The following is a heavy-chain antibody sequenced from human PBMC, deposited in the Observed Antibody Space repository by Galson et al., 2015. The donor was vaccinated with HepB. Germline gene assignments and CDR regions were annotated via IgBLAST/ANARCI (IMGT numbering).Heavy chain of an antibody. CDR3: ALWDSSGYYSVFDI. J-gene: IGHJ3*02. CDR1: GHTFTTYA. Sequence: SVKVSCKASGHTFTTYAMHWVRQAPGQRLEWMGWINAGSGNTKYSQKFQGRVTITRDTSASTAYMELSSLRSEDTAVYYCALWDSSGYYSVFDIWGQGTKVTVSS. V-gene: IGHV1-3*01. CDR2: INAGSGNT. D-gene: IGHD3-22*01.